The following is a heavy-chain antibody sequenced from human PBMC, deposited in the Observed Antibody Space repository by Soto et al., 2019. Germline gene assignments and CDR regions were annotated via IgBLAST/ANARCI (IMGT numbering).Heavy chain of an antibody. D-gene: IGHD3-16*02. CDR2: INPSGGST. V-gene: IGHV1-46*03. CDR1: GYTFTSYY. Sequence: GASLKVSCKASGYTFTSYYMHWVRQAPGQGLEWMGIINPSGGSTNYAQKFQGRVTLTRDTSTSTVYMELSSLRSEDTAVYYCARVVVYYDYIWGSYREGAFDYWGQGTLVTVSS. J-gene: IGHJ4*02. CDR3: ARVVVYYDYIWGSYREGAFDY.